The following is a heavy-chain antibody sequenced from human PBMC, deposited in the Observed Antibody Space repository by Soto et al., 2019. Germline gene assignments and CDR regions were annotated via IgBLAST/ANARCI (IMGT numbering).Heavy chain of an antibody. CDR2: IYHSGST. V-gene: IGHV4-30-2*01. Sequence: QLQLQESCSGLVKPSQTLSLTCAVSGGSISSGGYSWSWIRQPPGKGLEWIGYIYHSGSTYYNPSLKSRVTISVDRSKNQFSLKLSSVTVADTAVYYCARVPSPWGQGSLVTVSS. CDR3: ARVPSP. J-gene: IGHJ5*02. CDR1: GGSISSGGYS.